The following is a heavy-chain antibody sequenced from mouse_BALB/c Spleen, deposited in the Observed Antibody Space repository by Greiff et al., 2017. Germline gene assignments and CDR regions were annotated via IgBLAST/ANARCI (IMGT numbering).Heavy chain of an antibody. J-gene: IGHJ2*01. V-gene: IGHV2-9*02. CDR1: GFSLTSYG. D-gene: IGHD2-14*01. CDR3: ARDRYGRYFDY. CDR2: IWAGGST. Sequence: VQLVESGPGLVAPSQSLSITCTVSGFSLTSYGVHWVRQPPGKGLEWLGVIWAGGSTNYNSALMSRLSISKDNSKSQVFLKMNSLQTDDTAMYYCARDRYGRYFDYWGQGTTLTVSS.